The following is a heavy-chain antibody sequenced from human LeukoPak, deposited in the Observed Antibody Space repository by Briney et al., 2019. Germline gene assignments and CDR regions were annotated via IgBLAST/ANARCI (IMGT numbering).Heavy chain of an antibody. V-gene: IGHV3-7*01. CDR1: GFTFSSYW. CDR2: IKQDGSEK. D-gene: IGHD3-22*01. CDR3: ARDFSPYYYDSSGSVY. J-gene: IGHJ4*02. Sequence: LSGGSLRLSCAASGFTFSSYWMSWVRQAPGKGLEWVANIKQDGSEKYYVDSVKGRFTISRDNAKNSLYLQMNSLRAEDTAVYYCARDFSPYYYDSSGSVYWGQGTLVTVSS.